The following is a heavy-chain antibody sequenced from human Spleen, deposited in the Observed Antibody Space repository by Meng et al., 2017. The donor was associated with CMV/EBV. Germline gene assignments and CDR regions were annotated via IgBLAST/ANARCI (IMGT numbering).Heavy chain of an antibody. D-gene: IGHD1-26*01. J-gene: IGHJ4*02. CDR1: GFAFSNYW. V-gene: IGHV3-74*01. CDR3: ARDLSGSRDY. Sequence: GQLVEAGGGSIQPGGSLRLSCEDSGFAFSNYWMHWVRQVPGEGLVWVSRINEDGRITSYADSVKGRFTISRDNARNTLYLQMNSLRADDSAVYYCARDLSGSRDYWGRGTLVTVSS. CDR2: INEDGRIT.